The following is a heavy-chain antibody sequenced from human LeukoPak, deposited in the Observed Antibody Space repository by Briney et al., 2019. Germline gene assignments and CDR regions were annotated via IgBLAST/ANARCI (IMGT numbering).Heavy chain of an antibody. D-gene: IGHD3-22*01. J-gene: IGHJ4*02. Sequence: GGSLRLSSAASGFTFDDYAMHWVRQAPGKGLEWVSGISWNSGSIGYADSVKGRFTISRDNAKNSLYLQMNSLRAEDTALYYCAKGRYYDSSGYFDYWGQGTLVTVSS. CDR1: GFTFDDYA. V-gene: IGHV3-9*01. CDR2: ISWNSGSI. CDR3: AKGRYYDSSGYFDY.